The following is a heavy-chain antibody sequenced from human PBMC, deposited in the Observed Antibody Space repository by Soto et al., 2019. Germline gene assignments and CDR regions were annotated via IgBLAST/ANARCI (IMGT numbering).Heavy chain of an antibody. CDR1: GGSISSGGHY. CDR2: IYYSGST. V-gene: IGHV4-31*03. CDR3: ARGGYSGYDLDY. Sequence: PSETLSLTCTVSGGSISSGGHYWSWIRQHPGKGLEWIGYIYYSGSTYYNPSLKSRVTISVDTSKNQFSLKLSSVTAADTAVYYCARGGYSGYDLDYWGQGTLVTVSS. D-gene: IGHD5-12*01. J-gene: IGHJ4*02.